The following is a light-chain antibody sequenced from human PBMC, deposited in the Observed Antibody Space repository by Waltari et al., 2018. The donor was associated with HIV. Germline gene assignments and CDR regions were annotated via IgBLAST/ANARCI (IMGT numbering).Light chain of an antibody. J-gene: IGLJ2*01. V-gene: IGLV3-25*03. CDR3: QSSDTSGTSVI. Sequence: SSDLTQPPSVSVSPGQTATITCSGDSLSKQYTTWYKQRPGQAPVLLISKDNKRPSGSPERFSGSTSGTTVTLAISRVQPDDEADYYCQSSDTSGTSVIFGGGTKLTVL. CDR2: KDN. CDR1: SLSKQY.